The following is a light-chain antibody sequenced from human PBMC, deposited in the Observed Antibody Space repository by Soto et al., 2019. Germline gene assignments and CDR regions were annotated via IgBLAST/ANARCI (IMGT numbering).Light chain of an antibody. Sequence: LTQPASVSGSPGQSITISCTGTSSDVGAYNFVSWHQQHPGKAPKPMIYNVYDRPSGISYRFSGSKSGNTASLTISGLQGEDEADYYCSVYTVSRTYVFGTGTKVTVL. J-gene: IGLJ1*01. CDR3: SVYTVSRTYV. V-gene: IGLV2-14*03. CDR2: NVY. CDR1: SSDVGAYNF.